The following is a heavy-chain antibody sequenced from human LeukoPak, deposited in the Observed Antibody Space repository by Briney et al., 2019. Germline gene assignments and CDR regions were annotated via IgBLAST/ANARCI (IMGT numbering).Heavy chain of an antibody. J-gene: IGHJ4*02. CDR3: ARVTWLSAAGTEGNFDY. CDR2: IRQDGSQK. D-gene: IGHD6-13*01. V-gene: IGHV3-7*01. CDR1: GFTFSSFW. Sequence: GGSLRLSCAASGFTFSSFWMSWVRQAPGRGLEWVATIRQDGSQKYYLDSVKGRFTISRDNAKNSLYLQMNSLRAEDTAVYYCARVTWLSAAGTEGNFDYWGQGTLVTVSS.